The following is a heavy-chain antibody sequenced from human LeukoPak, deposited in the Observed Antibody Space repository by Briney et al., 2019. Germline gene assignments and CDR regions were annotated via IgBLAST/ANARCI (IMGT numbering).Heavy chain of an antibody. CDR3: AKAHGNSGKAIVGAQ. J-gene: IGHJ4*02. CDR2: ISGSGGST. CDR1: GFTFSSYA. Sequence: GGSLRLSCAASGFTFSSYAMSWVRQAPGKGLEWVSAISGSGGSTYYADSVKGRFTISRDNSKNTLYLQMNGLRAEDTAVYYCAKAHGNSGKAIVGAQWGQGTLVTVSS. D-gene: IGHD1-26*01. V-gene: IGHV3-23*01.